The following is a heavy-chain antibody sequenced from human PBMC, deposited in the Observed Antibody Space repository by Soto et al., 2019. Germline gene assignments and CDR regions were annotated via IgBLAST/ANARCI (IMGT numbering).Heavy chain of an antibody. CDR2: INPNSGGT. D-gene: IGHD2-15*01. J-gene: IGHJ6*03. CDR1: GYTFTGYY. Sequence: ASVKVSCKASGYTFTGYYMHWVRQAPGQGLEWMGWINPNSGGTNYAQKFQGWVTMTRDTSISTAYMELSRLRSDDTAVYYCARGYPLGDCSGGSCYNLYYYYYIYVWGKGTTVTVSS. CDR3: ARGYPLGDCSGGSCYNLYYYYYIYV. V-gene: IGHV1-2*04.